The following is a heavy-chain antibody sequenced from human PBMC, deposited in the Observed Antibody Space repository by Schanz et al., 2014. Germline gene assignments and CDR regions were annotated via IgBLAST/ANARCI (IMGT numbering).Heavy chain of an antibody. CDR3: ARPSDSSWYMDV. CDR2: ITGNGGDT. V-gene: IGHV3-23*01. J-gene: IGHJ6*03. D-gene: IGHD2-21*02. Sequence: EVQLLESGGGLVQPGGSLRLSCAASGFTFSSFTMSWVRQAPGKGLEWVSGITGNGGDTYYADSVKGRFTISRDNAKNSLYLQMNSLRAEDTAVYYCARPSDSSWYMDVWGKGTTVTVSS. CDR1: GFTFSSFT.